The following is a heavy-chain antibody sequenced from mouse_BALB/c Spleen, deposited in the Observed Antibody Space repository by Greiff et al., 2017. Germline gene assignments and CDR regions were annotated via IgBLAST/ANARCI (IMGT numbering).Heavy chain of an antibody. V-gene: IGHV5-17*02. D-gene: IGHD4-1*01. CDR1: GFTFSSFG. Sequence: EVKLVESGGGLVQPGGSRKLSCAASGFTFSSFGMHWVRQAPEKGLEWVAYISSGSSTIYYADTVKGRFTISRDNPKNTLFLQMTSLRSEDTAMYYCARDLNWAFDYWGQGTTLTVSS. J-gene: IGHJ2*01. CDR2: ISSGSSTI. CDR3: ARDLNWAFDY.